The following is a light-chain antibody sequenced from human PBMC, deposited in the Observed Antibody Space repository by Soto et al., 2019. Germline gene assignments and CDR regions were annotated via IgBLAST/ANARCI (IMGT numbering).Light chain of an antibody. J-gene: IGKJ1*01. CDR3: QQYKTYSPAT. V-gene: IGKV1-5*01. CDR1: QSINGW. CDR2: DAS. Sequence: DIEIGQCPSTLSASVGDRVIITCRASQSINGWLAWHQQKPGTAPKLLIHDASTLESGVPSRFSASGSGTEFTLTISSLQPDDFATYYCQQYKTYSPATFGQGTKV.